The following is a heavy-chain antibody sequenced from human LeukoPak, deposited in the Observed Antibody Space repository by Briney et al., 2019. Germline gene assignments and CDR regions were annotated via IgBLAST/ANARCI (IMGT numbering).Heavy chain of an antibody. J-gene: IGHJ4*02. CDR3: ARDRSYYSDTGADY. V-gene: IGHV4-61*02. Sequence: TSQTLSLTCTVSCASINRGTHYWRWVRQAAGKGLEWLGRVYATGNTNYNPSLWSRLSISIDTSRNQFSLRLSSVTAADTAIYYCARDRSYYSDTGADYWGQGIMVIVSS. CDR1: CASINRGTHY. CDR2: VYATGNT. D-gene: IGHD3-22*01.